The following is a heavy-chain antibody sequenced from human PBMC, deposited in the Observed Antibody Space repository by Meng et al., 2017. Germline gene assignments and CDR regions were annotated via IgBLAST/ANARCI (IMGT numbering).Heavy chain of an antibody. V-gene: IGHV1-3*02. Sequence: QSGAEATNLRASVKVSSKASEYNIYNYVMQCLRKVPGQMRGVISWRNAGNGHTKYSQETHCRATTTSDISVSTAYVDASSMRFYDSAMYHCAIDKPNTFDHWGQGTLVTVSS. D-gene: IGHD1-14*01. CDR3: AIDKPNTFDH. J-gene: IGHJ5*02. CDR2: RNAGNGHT. CDR1: EYNIYNYV.